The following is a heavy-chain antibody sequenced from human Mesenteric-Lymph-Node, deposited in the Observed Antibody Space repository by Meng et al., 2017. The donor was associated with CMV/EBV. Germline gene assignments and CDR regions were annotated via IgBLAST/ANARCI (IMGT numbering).Heavy chain of an antibody. V-gene: IGHV4-39*01. CDR3: ARLYYYAMDV. CDR2: IYYSGST. CDR1: GGSISSSSYY. J-gene: IGHJ6*02. Sequence: GSLRLSCTVSGGSISSSSYYWGWIRQPPGKGLEWIGSIYYSGSTYYNPSLKSRVTISVDTSKNQFSLKMSSVTAADTAVYYCARLYYYAMDVWGQGTTVTVSS.